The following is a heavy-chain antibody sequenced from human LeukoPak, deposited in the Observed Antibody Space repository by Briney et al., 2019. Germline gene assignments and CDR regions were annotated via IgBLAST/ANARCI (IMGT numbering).Heavy chain of an antibody. D-gene: IGHD6-13*01. CDR1: GYTFTSYA. V-gene: IGHV1-3*01. J-gene: IGHJ5*02. Sequence: GASVTVSFTASGYTFTSYAMHWVRQAPGQRLEWMGWINAGNGNTKYSQKFQGRVTITRDTSASTAYMELSSLRSEDTAVYYCARDRRIAAAGTYWFDPWGQGTLVTVSS. CDR2: INAGNGNT. CDR3: ARDRRIAAAGTYWFDP.